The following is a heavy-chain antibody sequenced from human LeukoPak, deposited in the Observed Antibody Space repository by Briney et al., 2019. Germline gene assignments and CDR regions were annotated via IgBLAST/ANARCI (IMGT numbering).Heavy chain of an antibody. V-gene: IGHV4-34*01. Sequence: PSETLSLTCAVYGGSLNTYYWSWIRQPPGKGLEWIGEINHSGSTNYNPSLKSRVTISVDTSKNQFSLKLSSVTAADTAVYYCARLVNGVAVAGTLDYWGQGTLVTVSS. CDR3: ARLVNGVAVAGTLDY. CDR2: INHSGST. J-gene: IGHJ4*02. CDR1: GGSLNTYY. D-gene: IGHD6-19*01.